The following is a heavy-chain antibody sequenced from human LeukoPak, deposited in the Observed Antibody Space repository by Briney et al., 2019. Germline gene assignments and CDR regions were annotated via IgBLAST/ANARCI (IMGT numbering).Heavy chain of an antibody. Sequence: SSETLSLTCSISAGSITSSLYFWGWIRQPPGKGLEWIGNIYYSGTTYYKPSFNSRVTILVDTSKNQFSLKLSSVTAADTAVYCWARSYLIAVAGTVRYWGQGTLVTVSS. J-gene: IGHJ4*02. V-gene: IGHV4-39*07. D-gene: IGHD6-19*01. CDR1: AGSITSSLYF. CDR3: ARSYLIAVAGTVRY. CDR2: IYYSGTT.